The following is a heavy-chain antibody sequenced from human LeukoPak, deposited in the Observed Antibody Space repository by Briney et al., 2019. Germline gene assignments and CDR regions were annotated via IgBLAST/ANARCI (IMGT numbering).Heavy chain of an antibody. CDR2: IKTKTDGGTT. CDR3: TSSGYYYLEYFQH. D-gene: IGHD3-22*01. V-gene: IGHV3-15*01. J-gene: IGHJ1*01. CDR1: GFTFSDVW. Sequence: GGSLRLSCAASGFTFSDVWLSWVRQAPGKGLEWVGQIKTKTDGGTTDYAAPVKGRFTISRDDSKNTAYLQMNSLKTEDTAVYYCTSSGYYYLEYFQHWGQGTLVTVSS.